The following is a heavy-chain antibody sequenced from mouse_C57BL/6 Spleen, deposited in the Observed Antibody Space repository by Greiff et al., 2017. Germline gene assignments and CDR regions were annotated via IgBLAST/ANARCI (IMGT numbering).Heavy chain of an antibody. Sequence: QVQLQQPGAELVMPGASVKLSCKASGYTFTSYWMHWVKQRPGQGLEWIGEIDPSDSYTNYNQKFKGKSTLTVDKSSSTAYMQLSSLTSEDSAVYYCARSRYYCGSSSTWYFDVWGTGTTVTVSS. D-gene: IGHD1-1*01. CDR1: GYTFTSYW. CDR2: IDPSDSYT. V-gene: IGHV1-69*01. CDR3: ARSRYYCGSSSTWYFDV. J-gene: IGHJ1*03.